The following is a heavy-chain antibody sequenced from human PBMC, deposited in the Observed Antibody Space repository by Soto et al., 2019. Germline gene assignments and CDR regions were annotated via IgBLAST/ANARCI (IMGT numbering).Heavy chain of an antibody. CDR3: ARDRSYCSSTSCYNWFDP. Sequence: SETLSLTCTVSGGSISSGDYYWIWIRHPPGKGLEWIGYIYYSGSTYYNPSLKSRVTISVDTSKNQFSLKLSSVTAADTAVYYCARDRSYCSSTSCYNWFDPWGQGTLVTVSS. J-gene: IGHJ5*02. V-gene: IGHV4-30-4*01. CDR2: IYYSGST. CDR1: GGSISSGDYY. D-gene: IGHD2-2*01.